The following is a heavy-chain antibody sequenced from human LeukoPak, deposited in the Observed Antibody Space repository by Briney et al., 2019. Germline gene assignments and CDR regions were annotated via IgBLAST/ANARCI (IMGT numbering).Heavy chain of an antibody. CDR1: GLIFTSYA. Sequence: SVKLSCKASGLIFTSYAISWVRQAHRQGLEWMGRIIPILGIANYAQKFQGRVTITADKSTSTAYMELSSLRSEDTAVYYCAADTMVRGVKIFDYWGQGTLVTVSS. D-gene: IGHD3-10*01. CDR3: AADTMVRGVKIFDY. V-gene: IGHV1-69*04. J-gene: IGHJ4*02. CDR2: IIPILGIA.